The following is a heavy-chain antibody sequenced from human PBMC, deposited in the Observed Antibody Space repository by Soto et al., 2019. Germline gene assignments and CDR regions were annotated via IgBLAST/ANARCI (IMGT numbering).Heavy chain of an antibody. D-gene: IGHD3-3*01. CDR1: GFSFSDSG. CDR2: ISSSSRTI. V-gene: IGHV3-48*01. CDR3: ARTRMEWALYFDN. Sequence: GGSLRLSCEASGFSFSDSGMNWVRPAPGKGLEWISYISSSSRTIYYAASVEGRFTVSRDNVKNSVHLQMNSLRAEDTGVYFCARTRMEWALYFDNWGLGTLVTVSS. J-gene: IGHJ4*02.